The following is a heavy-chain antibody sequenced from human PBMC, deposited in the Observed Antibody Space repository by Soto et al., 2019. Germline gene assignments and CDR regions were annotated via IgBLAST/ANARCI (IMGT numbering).Heavy chain of an antibody. D-gene: IGHD2-21*02. Sequence: ASETLSLTCAVSGGSISSGGYSWSWIRQPPGKGLEWIGYIYHSGSTYYNPSLKSRVTISVDRSKNQFSLKLSSVTAADTAVYYCARGDSTYYFDYWGQGTLVTVSS. V-gene: IGHV4-30-2*01. CDR2: IYHSGST. J-gene: IGHJ4*02. CDR1: GGSISSGGYS. CDR3: ARGDSTYYFDY.